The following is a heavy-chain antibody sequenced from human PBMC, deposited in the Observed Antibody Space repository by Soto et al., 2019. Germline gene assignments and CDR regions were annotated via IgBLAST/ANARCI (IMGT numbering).Heavy chain of an antibody. V-gene: IGHV2-70*11. CDR3: ARILTGYCSGGSCYLGAFDI. CDR1: GFSLSTSGMC. CDR2: IDWDDDK. Sequence: SGPTLVNPTQTLTLTCTFSGFSLSTSGMCVSWIRQPPGKALEWLARIDWDDDKYYSTSLKTRLTISKDTSKNQVVLTMTNMDPVDTATYYCARILTGYCSGGSCYLGAFDIWGQGTMVTVSS. D-gene: IGHD2-15*01. J-gene: IGHJ3*02.